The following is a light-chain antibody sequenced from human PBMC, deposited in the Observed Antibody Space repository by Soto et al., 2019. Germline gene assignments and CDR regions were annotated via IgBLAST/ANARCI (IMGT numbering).Light chain of an antibody. CDR3: QQYDTYWT. CDR1: QSILSW. J-gene: IGKJ1*01. V-gene: IGKV1-5*01. Sequence: DIQMTQYPSTLSASVGDRVTITCRASQSILSWLAWYQHKPGKAPKLLIYDASSLESGVPSRFSGSRSGTEFTLTISSLQPDDIATYYCQQYDTYWTFGQGTKVDSK. CDR2: DAS.